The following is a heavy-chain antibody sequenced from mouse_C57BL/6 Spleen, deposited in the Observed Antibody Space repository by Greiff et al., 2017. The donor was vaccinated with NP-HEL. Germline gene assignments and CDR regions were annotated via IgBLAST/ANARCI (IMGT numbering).Heavy chain of an antibody. D-gene: IGHD2-14*01. CDR3: ARCQHRVRAYAMDY. V-gene: IGHV1-55*01. CDR2: IYPGSGCT. J-gene: IGHJ4*01. Sequence: QVQLQQPGAELVKPGASVKMSCKASGYTFTSYWITWVKQRPGQGLEWIGDIYPGSGCTNYNEKFKSKATLTVDTSSSTAYMQLSSLTSEDSAVYYCARCQHRVRAYAMDYWGQGTSVTVSS. CDR1: GYTFTSYW.